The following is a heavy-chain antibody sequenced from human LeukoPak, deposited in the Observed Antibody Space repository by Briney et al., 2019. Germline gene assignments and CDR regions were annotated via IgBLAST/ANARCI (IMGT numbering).Heavy chain of an antibody. D-gene: IGHD4-17*01. CDR1: GFTFSDYY. J-gene: IGHJ4*02. CDR3: ARPSNYGDYVEASDY. Sequence: PGGSLRLSCAASGFTFSDYYMSWIRQAPGKGLERVSYISSSGSTIYYADSVKGRFTISRDNAKNSLYLQMNSLRAEDTAVYYCARPSNYGDYVEASDYWGQGTLVTVSS. V-gene: IGHV3-11*01. CDR2: ISSSGSTI.